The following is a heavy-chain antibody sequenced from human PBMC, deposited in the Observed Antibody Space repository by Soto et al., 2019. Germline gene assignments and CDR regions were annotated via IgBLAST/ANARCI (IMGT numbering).Heavy chain of an antibody. CDR1: GGSISSGDYY. J-gene: IGHJ4*02. V-gene: IGHV4-30-4*01. CDR3: ARQRGHYGDSPFEY. D-gene: IGHD4-17*01. Sequence: SETLSLTCTVSGGSISSGDYYWSWIRQPPGKGLEWIGYIYYSGSTYYNPSLKSRVTISVDTSKNQFSLKLSSVTAADTAVYYCARQRGHYGDSPFEYWGQGTLVTVSS. CDR2: IYYSGST.